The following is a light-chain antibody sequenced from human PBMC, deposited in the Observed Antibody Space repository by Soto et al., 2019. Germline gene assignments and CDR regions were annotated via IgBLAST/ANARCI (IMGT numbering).Light chain of an antibody. CDR2: AAS. Sequence: IQRTQFPPSMSASLGDRVTISCRAMQGISTYLAWYQQNPGKVPQILISAASTLHSGVPSRFSGSGSGTEFTRTISSLQPEEVATYYCQKYNSSPCTFAQGTKVEIK. V-gene: IGKV1-27*01. CDR3: QKYNSSPCT. J-gene: IGKJ1*01. CDR1: QGISTY.